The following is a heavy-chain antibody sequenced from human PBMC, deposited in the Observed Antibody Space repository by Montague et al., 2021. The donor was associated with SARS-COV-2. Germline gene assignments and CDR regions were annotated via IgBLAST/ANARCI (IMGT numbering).Heavy chain of an antibody. CDR2: ILHSGTA. CDR3: AKDDPLSVAALDS. V-gene: IGHV4-4*02. CDR1: GGSIKTYIW. J-gene: IGHJ4*02. D-gene: IGHD6-19*01. Sequence: SETLSLTCAVSGGSIKTYIWWSWVRQAPGKGLEWLGEILHSGTANYNPSLKSRGTISVDKTRNEFSLKLGSLTAADTAEYFCAKDDPLSVAALDSWGQGTLVTVSS.